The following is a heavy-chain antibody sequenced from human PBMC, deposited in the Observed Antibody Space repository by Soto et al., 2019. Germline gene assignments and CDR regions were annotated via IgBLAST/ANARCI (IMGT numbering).Heavy chain of an antibody. CDR3: TSAPQRAMTAERARS. V-gene: IGHV3-15*07. CDR2: IKSKVDGGTT. Sequence: EVQLVESGGGLVKPGGSLRLGCEVSGFTVGGAWMNWVRQAPGKGLVWVGRIKSKVDGGTTDYAERVKGRFTSSIDDSKNTPYLQMESLKPEDTALYYCTSAPQRAMTAERARSWGQGTVVTVSS. D-gene: IGHD2-21*02. CDR1: GFTVGGAW. J-gene: IGHJ5*02.